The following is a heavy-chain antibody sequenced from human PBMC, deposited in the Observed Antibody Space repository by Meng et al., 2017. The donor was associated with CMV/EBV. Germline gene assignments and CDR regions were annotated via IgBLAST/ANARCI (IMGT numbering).Heavy chain of an antibody. CDR3: ARSDYGDYYYYGMDV. J-gene: IGHJ6*02. V-gene: IGHV1-18*01. CDR2: ISAYNGNT. Sequence: ASVKVFCKASGYTFTSYGISWVRQAPGQGLEWMGWISAYNGNTNYAQKLQGRVTMTTDTSTSTAYMELRSLRSDDTAVYYCARSDYGDYYYYGMDVWGQGTTVTVSS. CDR1: GYTFTSYG. D-gene: IGHD4-17*01.